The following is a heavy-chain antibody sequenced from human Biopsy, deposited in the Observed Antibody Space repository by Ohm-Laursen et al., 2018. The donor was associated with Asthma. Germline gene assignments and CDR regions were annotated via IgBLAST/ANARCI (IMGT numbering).Heavy chain of an antibody. D-gene: IGHD3-22*01. J-gene: IGHJ4*02. CDR1: GYTATRYA. CDR2: INTNTGNP. CDR3: ARMISYYHEMRAPFFDY. V-gene: IGHV7-4-1*02. Sequence: SSVKASCNASGYTATRYAINWVRQAPGQGLEWMGWINTNTGNPTYAQGFTGRFVFSLDTSVNTAHLQINSLKAEDTAVYYCARMISYYHEMRAPFFDYWGQGTLGTVSS.